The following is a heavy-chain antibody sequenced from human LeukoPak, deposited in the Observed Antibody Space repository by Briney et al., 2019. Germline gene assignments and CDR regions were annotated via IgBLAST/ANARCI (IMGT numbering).Heavy chain of an antibody. Sequence: PSETLSLTCTVSGGSISSSSYYWGWIRQPPGKGLEWIGSIYYSGSTYYNPSLKSRVTISVDTSKNQFSLKLSSVTAADTAVYYCARPVVGATKYYFDYWGQGTLVTVSS. J-gene: IGHJ4*02. CDR2: IYYSGST. CDR1: GGSISSSSYY. D-gene: IGHD1-26*01. CDR3: ARPVVGATKYYFDY. V-gene: IGHV4-39*01.